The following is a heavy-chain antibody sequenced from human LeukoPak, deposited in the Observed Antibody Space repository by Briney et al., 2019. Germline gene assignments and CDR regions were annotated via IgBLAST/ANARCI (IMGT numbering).Heavy chain of an antibody. D-gene: IGHD6-25*01. CDR3: TRRTGAGSYYFDF. J-gene: IGHJ4*02. V-gene: IGHV3-73*01. CDR1: GFTFSNAW. Sequence: GGSLRLSCAASGFTFSNAWMSWVRQAPGKGLEWVGRIRSKANSYATAYAASVKGRFTISRDDSKNTACLQMNSLKTEDTAVYYCTRRTGAGSYYFDFWGQGTLVTVSS. CDR2: IRSKANSYAT.